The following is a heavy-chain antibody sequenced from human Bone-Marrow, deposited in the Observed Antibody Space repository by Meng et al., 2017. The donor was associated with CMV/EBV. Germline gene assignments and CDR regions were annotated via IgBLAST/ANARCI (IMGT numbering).Heavy chain of an antibody. J-gene: IGHJ6*02. Sequence: GESLKISCAASRFNFGIHPMYWVRQAPGKGLEWVAVISYDGSNQDYADSVKGRFTISRDNSNNTLYLHMTSLRPEDTAVYYWARDGEVRFSEWLTAIRGIDVWGRGTTVTVSS. CDR3: ARDGEVRFSEWLTAIRGIDV. CDR2: ISYDGSNQ. CDR1: RFNFGIHP. V-gene: IGHV3-30*04. D-gene: IGHD3-3*01.